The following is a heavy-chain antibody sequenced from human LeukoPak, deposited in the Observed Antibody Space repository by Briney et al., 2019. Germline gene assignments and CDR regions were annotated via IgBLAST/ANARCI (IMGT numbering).Heavy chain of an antibody. CDR2: INPNSGGT. J-gene: IGHJ4*02. CDR1: GYTFTGYY. Sequence: ASVKVSCKASGYTFTGYYMHWVRQAPGQGLEWMGWINPNSGGTNYAQKFQGRDTMTRDTSISTAYMELSRLRSDDTAVYYCARVHQYSGYVTDYWGQGTLVTAS. V-gene: IGHV1-2*02. D-gene: IGHD5-12*01. CDR3: ARVHQYSGYVTDY.